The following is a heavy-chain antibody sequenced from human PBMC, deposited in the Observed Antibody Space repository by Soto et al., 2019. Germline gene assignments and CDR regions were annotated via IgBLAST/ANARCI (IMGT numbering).Heavy chain of an antibody. J-gene: IGHJ4*02. V-gene: IGHV3-21*01. CDR3: ARRADSGSYHFDD. CDR2: ISSSSSYI. D-gene: IGHD1-26*01. CDR1: GFTFSSYS. Sequence: VVSLRLSCAASGFTFSSYSMNWVRQAPGKGLEWVSSISSSSSYIYYADSVKGRFTISRDNAKNSLYLQMNSLRAEDTAVYYCARRADSGSYHFDDWGQGNLVTVYS.